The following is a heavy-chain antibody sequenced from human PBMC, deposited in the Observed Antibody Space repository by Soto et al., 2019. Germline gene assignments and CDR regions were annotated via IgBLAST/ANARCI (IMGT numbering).Heavy chain of an antibody. Sequence: SETLSLTCVIFGDSVSSHTATWHLIRKSPSRGLEWLGRTFYRSKWYNDYALSVKSRITINPDTSKNQFSLHLNSVTPEDTAVYYCARLTVVPYYFDSWGQGTLVTVSS. D-gene: IGHD2-2*01. V-gene: IGHV6-1*01. CDR2: TFYRSKWYN. J-gene: IGHJ4*02. CDR1: GDSVSSHTAT. CDR3: ARLTVVPYYFDS.